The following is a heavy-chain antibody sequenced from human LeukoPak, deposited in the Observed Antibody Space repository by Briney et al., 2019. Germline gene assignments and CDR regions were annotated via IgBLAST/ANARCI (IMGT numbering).Heavy chain of an antibody. CDR1: GGSLSGYH. CDR2: IYTNGNT. CDR3: ARDISWFDP. J-gene: IGHJ5*02. D-gene: IGHD3-3*02. V-gene: IGHV4-4*07. Sequence: PSETLSLTCSVSGGSLSGYHWTWIRQPAGKGLEWIGRIYTNGNTNFNSSLRGRITMSVDTSKNQFSLNLNSVTAADTAVYYCARDISWFDPWGQGTLVTVSS.